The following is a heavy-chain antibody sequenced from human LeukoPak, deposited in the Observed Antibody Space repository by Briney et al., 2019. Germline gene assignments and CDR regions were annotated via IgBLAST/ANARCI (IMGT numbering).Heavy chain of an antibody. CDR3: AKDFFDYVWGSYRYYDY. D-gene: IGHD3-16*02. CDR1: GFTFSSYA. V-gene: IGHV3-23*01. J-gene: IGHJ4*02. CDR2: ISGSGGST. Sequence: GGSLRLAWAAAGFTFSSYAMTWVRQAPGKGLEWVSAISGSGGSTYYADSVKGRFTISRDNSKNTLYLQMNSLRAEDTAVYYCAKDFFDYVWGSYRYYDYWGQGTLVTVSS.